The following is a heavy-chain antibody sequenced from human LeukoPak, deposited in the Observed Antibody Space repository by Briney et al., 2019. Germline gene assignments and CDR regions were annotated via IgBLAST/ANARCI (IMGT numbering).Heavy chain of an antibody. CDR2: IAYSGST. J-gene: IGHJ4*02. CDR1: GGSISFYY. D-gene: IGHD5-18*01. V-gene: IGHV4-59*08. CDR3: ARIFIRNGYSSYFDC. Sequence: PSETLSLTCTVSGGSISFYYWSWIRQPPGKGLEWIGYIAYSGSTNYNPSLKSRVTTSVDMSKNQFSLRLRPVTAADTAVYYCARIFIRNGYSSYFDCWGQGTLVTVSS.